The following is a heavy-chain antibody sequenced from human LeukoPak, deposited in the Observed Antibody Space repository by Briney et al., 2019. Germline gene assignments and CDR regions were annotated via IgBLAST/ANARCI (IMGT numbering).Heavy chain of an antibody. D-gene: IGHD3-3*01. CDR2: ISGNGVNT. V-gene: IGHV3-23*01. J-gene: IGHJ4*02. CDR3: AKDRHWSGSKTIDY. CDR1: GFTFSSFW. Sequence: TGGSLRLSCAASGFTFSSFWMHWVRQAPGKGLEWVSAISGNGVNTYYADSVKGRFTISRDNSKNTLYLQMNSLRAEDTAVYYCAKDRHWSGSKTIDYWGQGTLVTVSS.